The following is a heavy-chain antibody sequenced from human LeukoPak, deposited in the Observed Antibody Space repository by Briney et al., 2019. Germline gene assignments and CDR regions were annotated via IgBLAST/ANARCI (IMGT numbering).Heavy chain of an antibody. D-gene: IGHD3-9*01. CDR1: GYTFTSYD. CDR2: INADNRNT. CDR3: ARGGGPGDYDILTGYAF. V-gene: IGHV1-3*01. Sequence: GASVKVSCKASGYTFTSYDINWVRQAPGQRLEWMGWINADNRNTKYSQKFQGRVTITRDTSANTAYMELSSLRSEDTALYYCARGGGPGDYDILTGYAFWGQGTLVTVSS. J-gene: IGHJ4*02.